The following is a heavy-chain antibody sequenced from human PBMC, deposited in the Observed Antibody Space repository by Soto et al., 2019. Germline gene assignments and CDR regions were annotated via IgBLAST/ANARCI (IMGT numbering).Heavy chain of an antibody. CDR2: IIPILGIA. V-gene: IGHV1-69*02. D-gene: IGHD6-13*01. CDR1: GGTFSSYT. Sequence: ASVKVSCKASGGTFSSYTISWVRQAPGQGLEWMGRIIPILGIANYAQKFQGRVTITADKSTSTAYMELSSLRSEDTAVYYCARVIQAAAGLPGYYYYMDVWGKGTTVTVSS. J-gene: IGHJ6*03. CDR3: ARVIQAAAGLPGYYYYMDV.